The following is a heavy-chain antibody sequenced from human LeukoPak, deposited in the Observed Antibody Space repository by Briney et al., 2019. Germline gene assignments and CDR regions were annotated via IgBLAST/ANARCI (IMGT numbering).Heavy chain of an antibody. CDR3: LAYYSLSGNYYNGIDY. Sequence: SETLSLTCSFSGDSISSSRYCWGWIRQPPGKGLEWIGSVYHSGSTHYNPSLNSRITISVDTSKNQFSLRLRSVTAADTALYFCLAYYSLSGNYYNGIDYWGQGTLVTVSS. J-gene: IGHJ4*02. CDR1: GDSISSSRYC. D-gene: IGHD3-10*01. CDR2: VYHSGST. V-gene: IGHV4-39*01.